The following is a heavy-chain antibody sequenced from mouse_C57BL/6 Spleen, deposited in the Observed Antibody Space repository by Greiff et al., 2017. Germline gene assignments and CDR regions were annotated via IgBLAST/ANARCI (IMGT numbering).Heavy chain of an antibody. CDR1: GFNIKDDY. CDR2: IDPENGDT. D-gene: IGHD2-4*01. V-gene: IGHV14-4*01. J-gene: IGHJ3*01. CDR3: TTPYDYDPFAY. Sequence: DVQLQESGAELVRPGASVKLSCTASGFNIKDDYMHWVKQRPEQGLEWIGWIDPENGDTEYASKFQGKATITADTSSNTAYLQLSSLTSEDTAVYYCTTPYDYDPFAYWGQGTLVTVSA.